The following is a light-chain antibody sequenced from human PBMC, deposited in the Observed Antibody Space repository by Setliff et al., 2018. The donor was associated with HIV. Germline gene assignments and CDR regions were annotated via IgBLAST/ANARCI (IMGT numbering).Light chain of an antibody. CDR1: SNDFGSYDY. CDR2: EVS. CDR3: SSFTTTNALDV. V-gene: IGLV2-14*01. J-gene: IGLJ1*01. Sequence: QSVLTQPASVSGSPGQSITISCTGTSNDFGSYDYVSWYQHQPGKVPKLMIYEVSNRPSGVSDRFSGSKSGNTASLTISGLQAEDEADYYCSSFTTTNALDVFGTGTKSPS.